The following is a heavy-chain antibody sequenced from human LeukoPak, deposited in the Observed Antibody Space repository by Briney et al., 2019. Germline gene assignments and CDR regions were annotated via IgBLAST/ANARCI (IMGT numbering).Heavy chain of an antibody. CDR2: IYYSGST. V-gene: IGHV4-39*02. D-gene: IGHD2-15*01. CDR1: GGSISSSSYY. J-gene: IGHJ4*02. CDR3: ARDPSSGAW. Sequence: SETLSLTCTVSGGSISSSSYYWGWIRQPPGKGLEWIGSIYYSGSTYYNPSLKSRVTISVDTSKNQFSLKLSSVTAADTAVYYCARDPSSGAWWGQGTLVTVSS.